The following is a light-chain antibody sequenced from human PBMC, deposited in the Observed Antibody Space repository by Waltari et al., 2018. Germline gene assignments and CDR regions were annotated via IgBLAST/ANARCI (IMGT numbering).Light chain of an antibody. Sequence: DIVLTQSPESLAVSLGERATINCKSSESVLYSSNNKTHLAWYQQKPGQPPKLLLYWASTRESGVPDRFSGSGSETDFTLTVTSLQAEDVAVYYCQQYYSTPLTFGGGTKVEIK. V-gene: IGKV4-1*01. CDR1: ESVLYSSNNKTH. CDR2: WAS. J-gene: IGKJ4*01. CDR3: QQYYSTPLT.